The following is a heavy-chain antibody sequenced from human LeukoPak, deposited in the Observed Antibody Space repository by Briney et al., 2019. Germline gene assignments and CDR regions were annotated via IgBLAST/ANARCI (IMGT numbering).Heavy chain of an antibody. CDR1: GFTFSSYW. D-gene: IGHD3-10*01. CDR3: ARDDVGVLWFGESNGDWFDP. V-gene: IGHV3-7*01. CDR2: IKQDGSEK. Sequence: GGSLRLSCAASGFTFSSYWMSWVRQAPGKGLEWVANIKQDGSEKYYVDSVKGRFTISRDNAKNSLYLQMNSLRAEDTAVYYCARDDVGVLWFGESNGDWFDPWGQGTLVTVS. J-gene: IGHJ5*02.